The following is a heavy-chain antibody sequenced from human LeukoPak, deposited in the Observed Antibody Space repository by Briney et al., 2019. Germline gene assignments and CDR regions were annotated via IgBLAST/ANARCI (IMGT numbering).Heavy chain of an antibody. CDR2: ISSNSKYK. J-gene: IGHJ4*02. CDR1: GFMFRSYS. D-gene: IGHD2-21*02. CDR3: ARDQGNGDGYDVVDFDY. V-gene: IGHV3-21*01. Sequence: PGGSLRLSCAASGFMFRSYSMNWLRQSPGKGLEWVSSISSNSKYKYYTESVKGRFTISRDNAKNSLFLQMNSLRAEDTAVYYCARDQGNGDGYDVVDFDYWGQGILVTVSS.